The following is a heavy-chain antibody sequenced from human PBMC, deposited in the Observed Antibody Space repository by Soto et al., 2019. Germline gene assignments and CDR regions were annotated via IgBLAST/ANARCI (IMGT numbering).Heavy chain of an antibody. D-gene: IGHD1-26*01. Sequence: QVQLVESGGGVVQPGRSLRLSCAASGFTFSSYAMHWVRQAPGKGLEWVAVISYDGSNKYYADSVKGRFTISRDNSENTLYLQMNSLRAEDTAVYYCARARWELDDAFDIWGQGTMVTVSS. CDR2: ISYDGSNK. CDR3: ARARWELDDAFDI. CDR1: GFTFSSYA. J-gene: IGHJ3*02. V-gene: IGHV3-30-3*01.